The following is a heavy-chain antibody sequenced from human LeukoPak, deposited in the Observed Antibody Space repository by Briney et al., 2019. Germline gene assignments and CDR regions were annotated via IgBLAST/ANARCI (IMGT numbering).Heavy chain of an antibody. D-gene: IGHD6-13*01. CDR3: ARHTIAQAGLPGDFHDY. CDR1: GFTFSNIE. Sequence: GGSLRLSCAASGFTFSNIEMIWVRQAPGKGLEWISYITSSGSTIYYADSVKGRFTVSRYNAKYKLYLQMNSLRAEDTALYYCARHTIAQAGLPGDFHDYWGQGTLVIVSS. J-gene: IGHJ4*02. CDR2: ITSSGSTI. V-gene: IGHV3-48*03.